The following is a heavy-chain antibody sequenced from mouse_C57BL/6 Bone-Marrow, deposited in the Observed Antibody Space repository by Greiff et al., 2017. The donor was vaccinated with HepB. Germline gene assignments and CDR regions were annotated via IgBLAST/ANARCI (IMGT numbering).Heavy chain of an antibody. D-gene: IGHD2-1*01. CDR3: AAIYYGTTWFAY. Sequence: VQLQQSGPELVKPGASVKISCKASGYTFTDYYMNWVKQSHGKSLEWIGDINPNNGGTSYNQKFKGKATLTVDKSSSTAYMELRSLTSEDSAVYYCAAIYYGTTWFAYWGQGTLVTVSA. V-gene: IGHV1-26*01. J-gene: IGHJ3*01. CDR1: GYTFTDYY. CDR2: INPNNGGT.